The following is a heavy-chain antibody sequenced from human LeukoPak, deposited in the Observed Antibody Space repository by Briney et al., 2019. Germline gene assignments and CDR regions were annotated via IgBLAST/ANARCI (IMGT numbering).Heavy chain of an antibody. J-gene: IGHJ4*02. CDR1: GYTFTGYY. Sequence: ASVKVSCKASGYTFTGYYIHWVRQAPGQGLEWMGWINPNSGGTNYAQKFQGRVTMTRDTSISTAYMELSRLRSDDTAMYYCASVDIVATALDYWGQGTLVTVSS. CDR3: ASVDIVATALDY. D-gene: IGHD5-12*01. CDR2: INPNSGGT. V-gene: IGHV1-2*02.